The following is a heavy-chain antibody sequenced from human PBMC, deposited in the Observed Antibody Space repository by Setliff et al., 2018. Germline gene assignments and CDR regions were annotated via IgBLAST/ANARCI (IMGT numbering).Heavy chain of an antibody. V-gene: IGHV4-38-2*02. Sequence: SETLSLTCSVSGYSISSGYYWGWIRQPPGKGLEWIGYIYYSGSTNYNPSLKSRVTISVDTSKNQFSLKLSSVTAADTAVYYCARDLASSSDRFIGGWFDPWGQGTLVTVSS. J-gene: IGHJ5*02. CDR3: ARDLASSSDRFIGGWFDP. CDR1: GYSISSGYY. D-gene: IGHD6-13*01. CDR2: IYYSGST.